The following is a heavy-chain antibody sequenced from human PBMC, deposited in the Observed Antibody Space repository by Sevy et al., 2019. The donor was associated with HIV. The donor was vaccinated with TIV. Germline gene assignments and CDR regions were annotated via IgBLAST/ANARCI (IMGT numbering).Heavy chain of an antibody. V-gene: IGHV3-48*01. CDR2: ISSSSSTM. CDR1: EFSFSSYS. J-gene: IGHJ4*02. Sequence: GGYLRLSCAASEFSFSSYSMNWVRQAPGQGLEWVSYISSSSSTMYYADSVKGRFTISRDNAKNSLYLQMNTLRAADTAVYYCARTKSNAAMVSSDYWGQGTLVTVSS. CDR3: ARTKSNAAMVSSDY. D-gene: IGHD5-18*01.